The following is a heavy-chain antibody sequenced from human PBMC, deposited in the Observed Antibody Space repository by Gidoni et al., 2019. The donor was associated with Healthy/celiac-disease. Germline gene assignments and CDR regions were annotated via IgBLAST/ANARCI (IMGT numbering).Heavy chain of an antibody. CDR1: GYTFTGYY. D-gene: IGHD3-3*01. V-gene: IGHV1-2*02. Sequence: QVQLVQSGAEVKKPGASGKVSCQDSGYTFTGYYMHLVRQAPGQGLEWLGWINPNSGGTNYAQKFQGRVTMTRDTSISTAYMELSRLRVDDTAVYYCARELDFWSGYASWGQGTLVTVSS. CDR3: ARELDFWSGYAS. J-gene: IGHJ4*02. CDR2: INPNSGGT.